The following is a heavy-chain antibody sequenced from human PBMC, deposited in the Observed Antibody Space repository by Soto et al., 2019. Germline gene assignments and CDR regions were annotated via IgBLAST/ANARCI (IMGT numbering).Heavy chain of an antibody. CDR2: INPHSGDT. J-gene: IGHJ5*02. V-gene: IGHV1-2*02. D-gene: IGHD2-15*01. Sequence: QVQLVQSGAEVKKPGASVKVSCKASGYSLSDYFLQWVRQAPGQGLEWMGWINPHSGDTNYAEKFHGRVTMTRDPYVNTAYMELRNLTTDATALHYCARYGTFYCSGDNCYDNRFEPWGQRALITVSS. CDR3: ARYGTFYCSGDNCYDNRFEP. CDR1: GYSLSDYF.